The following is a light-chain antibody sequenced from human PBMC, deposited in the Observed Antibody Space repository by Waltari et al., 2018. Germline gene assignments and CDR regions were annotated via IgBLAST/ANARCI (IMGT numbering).Light chain of an antibody. V-gene: IGLV2-14*03. CDR1: SSDVGAYNY. J-gene: IGLJ2*01. CDR3: CAYTRSDTVI. CDR2: NVY. Sequence: QSALTQPASVSASPGQSITISCSGTSSDVGAYNYVSWYQLHPGKVPKLIISNVYDPPSGGFARVSGSKSGNTASLILPKFLPEDEADYSCCAYTRSDTVIFGGGTKLTVL.